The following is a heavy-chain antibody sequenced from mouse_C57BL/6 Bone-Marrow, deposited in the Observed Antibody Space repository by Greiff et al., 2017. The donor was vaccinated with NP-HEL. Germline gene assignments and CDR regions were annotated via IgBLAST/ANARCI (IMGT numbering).Heavy chain of an antibody. CDR2: IDPSDSYT. V-gene: IGHV1-59*01. D-gene: IGHD1-1*01. Sequence: VQLQQSGAELVRPGTSVKLSCKASGYTFTSYWMHWVKQRPGQGLEWIGVIDPSDSYTNYNQKFKGKATLTVDTSSSTAYMQLSSLTSEDSAVYYCARDRYGSSEKWGQGTTLTVSS. CDR1: GYTFTSYW. CDR3: ARDRYGSSEK. J-gene: IGHJ2*01.